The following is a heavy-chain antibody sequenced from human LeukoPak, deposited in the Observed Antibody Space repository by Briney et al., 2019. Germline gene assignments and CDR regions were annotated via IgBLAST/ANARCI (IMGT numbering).Heavy chain of an antibody. J-gene: IGHJ4*02. D-gene: IGHD6-19*01. Sequence: GGSLRLSCAASGFTFSSYAMSWVRQAPGKGLEWVSTISGSGGSTYYADSVKGRFTISRDNSKNTLYLQMNSLRVEGTAIYYCAKDEGAVADHWGQGTLVTVSS. CDR3: AKDEGAVADH. CDR2: ISGSGGST. V-gene: IGHV3-23*01. CDR1: GFTFSSYA.